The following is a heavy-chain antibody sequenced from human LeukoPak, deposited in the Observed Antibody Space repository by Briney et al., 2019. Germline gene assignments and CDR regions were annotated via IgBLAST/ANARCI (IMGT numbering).Heavy chain of an antibody. V-gene: IGHV3-23*01. CDR3: ARKGAVAGTLDY. CDR2: ISGSGGST. D-gene: IGHD6-19*01. J-gene: IGHJ4*02. Sequence: GGSLRLSCAASGSTFSSYAMSWVRQAPGKGLEWVSAISGSGGSTYYADSVKGRFTISRDNAKNSLYLQMNGLRAEDTAVYYCARKGAVAGTLDYWGQGTLVTVSS. CDR1: GSTFSSYA.